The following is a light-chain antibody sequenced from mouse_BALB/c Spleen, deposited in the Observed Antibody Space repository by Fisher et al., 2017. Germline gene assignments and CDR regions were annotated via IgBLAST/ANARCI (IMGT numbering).Light chain of an antibody. Sequence: IVLTQSPAIMSASPGEKVTMTCSASSSISYMYWYQQKSGTSPKRWIYDTSKLASGVPARFSGSGSGTSYSLTISRMEAEDAATYYCQQWSSYPLTFGAGTKLELK. CDR3: QQWSSYPLT. V-gene: IGKV4-59*01. J-gene: IGKJ5*01. CDR1: SSISY. CDR2: DTS.